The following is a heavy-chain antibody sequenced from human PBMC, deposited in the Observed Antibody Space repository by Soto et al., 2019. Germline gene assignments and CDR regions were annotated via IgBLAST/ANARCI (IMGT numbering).Heavy chain of an antibody. CDR3: ARGETGVDDAFDM. Sequence: QLQLVQSGAEVKKPGASVKVSCKASGYIFSAYYMYWVRQAPGQGLEWMGWINPDSGGTNYAQKFQDWVTMTRDTSISTAYMELSRLTSDDTAVYYCARGETGVDDAFDMWGQGTMVTVSS. CDR2: INPDSGGT. CDR1: GYIFSAYY. D-gene: IGHD7-27*01. J-gene: IGHJ3*02. V-gene: IGHV1-2*04.